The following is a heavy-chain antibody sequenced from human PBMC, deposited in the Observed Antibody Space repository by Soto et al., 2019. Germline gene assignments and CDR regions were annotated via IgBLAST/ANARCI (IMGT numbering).Heavy chain of an antibody. CDR3: ARDHGMFLSYYFDGMDV. Sequence: QVQLVESGGGVVQPGRSLTLSCAASGFTFSRFSMHWVRQAPGKGMAWVAVISYEGSNTHYAESVKGRFNISRDDSKNTVFRKISNLRGEDSAVYYCARDHGMFLSYYFDGMDVWGQGTTVSVSS. D-gene: IGHD3-10*02. CDR1: GFTFSRFS. V-gene: IGHV3-30-3*01. J-gene: IGHJ6*02. CDR2: ISYEGSNT.